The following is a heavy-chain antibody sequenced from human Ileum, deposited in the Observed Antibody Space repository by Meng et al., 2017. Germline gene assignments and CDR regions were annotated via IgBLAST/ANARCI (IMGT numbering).Heavy chain of an antibody. V-gene: IGHV4-4*02. CDR2: MNLGGSP. CDR3: AHIFDS. CDR1: GRSISSSDR. J-gene: IGHJ4*02. Sequence: QGQLQEPGPGLVEPSGTLSLTCAVSGRSISSSDRWSWVRQPPGKGLEWIAEMNLGGSPNYNPSLKSRVTMSVDKSNDHLSLQLTSVTAADTAVYYCAHIFDSWGQGTLATVSS.